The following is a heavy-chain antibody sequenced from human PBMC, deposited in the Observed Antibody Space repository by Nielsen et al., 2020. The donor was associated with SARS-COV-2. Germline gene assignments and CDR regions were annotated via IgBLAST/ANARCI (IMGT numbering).Heavy chain of an antibody. V-gene: IGHV1-69*13. Sequence: SVKVSCKASGGTFSSYAISRVRQAPGQGLEWMGGIIPIFGTANYAQKFQGRVTITADESTSTAYMELSSLRSEDTAVYYCARVDGHCSGGSCYSGGYWGQGTLVTVSS. CDR1: GGTFSSYA. CDR3: ARVDGHCSGGSCYSGGY. J-gene: IGHJ4*02. D-gene: IGHD2-15*01. CDR2: IIPIFGTA.